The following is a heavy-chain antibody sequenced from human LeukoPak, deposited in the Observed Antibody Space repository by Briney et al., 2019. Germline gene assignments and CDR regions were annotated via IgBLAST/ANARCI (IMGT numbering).Heavy chain of an antibody. J-gene: IGHJ3*02. CDR3: ANVYYDSSGYDDAFDI. CDR2: ISGSGGST. CDR1: GFTFSSYA. D-gene: IGHD3-22*01. Sequence: PGGSLRLSCAASGFTFSSYAMSWVRQAPGKGLEWVSAISGSGGSTYYADSVRGRFTISRDNSKNTLYLQMNSLRAEDTAVYYCANVYYDSSGYDDAFDIWGQGTMVTVSS. V-gene: IGHV3-23*01.